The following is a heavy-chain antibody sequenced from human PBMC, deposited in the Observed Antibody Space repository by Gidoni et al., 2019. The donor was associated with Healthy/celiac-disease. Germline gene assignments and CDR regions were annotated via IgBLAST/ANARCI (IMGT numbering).Heavy chain of an antibody. CDR1: GFTFSSYA. CDR2: ISYDGSNK. V-gene: IGHV3-30*01. Sequence: AASGFTFSSYAMHWVRQAPGKGLEWVAVISYDGSNKYYADSVKGRFTISRDNSKNTLYLQMNSLRAEDTAVYYCAREGSGWDMGNYFDYWGQGTLVTVSS. D-gene: IGHD6-19*01. CDR3: AREGSGWDMGNYFDY. J-gene: IGHJ4*02.